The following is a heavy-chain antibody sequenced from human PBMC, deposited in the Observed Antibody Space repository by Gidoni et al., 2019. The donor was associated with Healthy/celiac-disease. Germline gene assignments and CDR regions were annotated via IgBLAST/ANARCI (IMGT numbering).Heavy chain of an antibody. J-gene: IGHJ4*02. V-gene: IGHV3-64D*06. D-gene: IGHD1-26*01. CDR1: GFTFSSYA. CDR2: ISSNGGST. Sequence: EVQLVESGGGLVQPGGSLRLSCSASGFTFSSYAMHWVRQAPGKGLEYVSAISSNGGSTYYADSVKGRFTISRDNSKNTLYLQMSSLRAEDTAVYYCVKDGWELPVYSDYWGQGTLVTVSS. CDR3: VKDGWELPVYSDY.